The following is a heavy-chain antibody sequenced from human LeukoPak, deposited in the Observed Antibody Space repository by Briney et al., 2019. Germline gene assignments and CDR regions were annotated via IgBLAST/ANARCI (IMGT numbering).Heavy chain of an antibody. D-gene: IGHD3-22*01. V-gene: IGHV1-69*06. CDR2: IIPIFGTA. CDR1: GGTFSSYA. J-gene: IGHJ3*02. CDR3: ARIHWVVVVAPQNAFDI. Sequence: GASVKVSCKASGGTFSSYAISWVRQAPGQGLEWMGGIIPIFGTANYAQKFQGRVTITADKSTSTAYMEMSSLRSEDTAVYYCARIHWVVVVAPQNAFDIWGQGTMVTVSS.